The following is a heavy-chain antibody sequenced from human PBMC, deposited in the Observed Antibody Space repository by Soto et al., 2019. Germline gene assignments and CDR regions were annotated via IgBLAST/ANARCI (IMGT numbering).Heavy chain of an antibody. Sequence: PGGSLRLSCAASGFTFSSYDMHWVRQATGKGLEWISAISFAGDTFYSGSVKGRFTISRENARDSLYLQMISLRAEDTAVFYCARERDSYSSSWQESGYWGQGTLVTVSS. J-gene: IGHJ4*02. CDR2: ISFAGDT. V-gene: IGHV3-13*01. CDR1: GFTFSSYD. CDR3: ARERDSYSSSWQESGY. D-gene: IGHD6-13*01.